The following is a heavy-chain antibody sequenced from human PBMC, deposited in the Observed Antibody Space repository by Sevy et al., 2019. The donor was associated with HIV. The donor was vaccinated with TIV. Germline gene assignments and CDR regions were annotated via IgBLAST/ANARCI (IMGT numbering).Heavy chain of an antibody. Sequence: GGSLRLSCAASGFTFSSYSMNWVRQAPGKGLEWVSSISSSSSYIYYADSVKGRFTISRDNAKNSLYLQMNSLRAEDTAVYYCAMRYYDILTGHFDYWGQGTLVTVSS. CDR2: ISSSSSYI. V-gene: IGHV3-21*01. D-gene: IGHD3-9*01. J-gene: IGHJ4*02. CDR3: AMRYYDILTGHFDY. CDR1: GFTFSSYS.